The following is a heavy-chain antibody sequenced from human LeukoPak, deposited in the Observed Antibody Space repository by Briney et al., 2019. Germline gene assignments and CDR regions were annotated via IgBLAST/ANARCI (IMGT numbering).Heavy chain of an antibody. CDR3: ASSVFLPTTPLDY. CDR1: GYTFTSYY. Sequence: ASVKVSCTASGYTFTSYYMHWVRQAPGQGLEWMGIINPSGGSTSYAQKFQGRVTMTRDTSTSTVYMELSSLRSEDTAVYYCASSVFLPTTPLDYWGQGTLVTVSS. V-gene: IGHV1-46*01. J-gene: IGHJ4*02. D-gene: IGHD5/OR15-5a*01. CDR2: INPSGGST.